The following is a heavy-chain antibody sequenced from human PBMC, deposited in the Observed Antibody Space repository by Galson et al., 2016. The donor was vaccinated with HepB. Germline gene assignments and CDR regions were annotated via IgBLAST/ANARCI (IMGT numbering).Heavy chain of an antibody. V-gene: IGHV4-39*02. Sequence: SETLSLTCTVSGGSMKNFSYYWGWVRQPPGKGLEWIGNIYSSGNTYYNPSIESRGTVSVDTSKNHFSLKMTSVTAADTAVYYCATTVRNSGNNNFYYYGMDVWGQGTTVTVSS. J-gene: IGHJ6*02. CDR1: GGSMKNFSYY. D-gene: IGHD3-10*01. CDR2: IYSSGNT. CDR3: ATTVRNSGNNNFYYYGMDV.